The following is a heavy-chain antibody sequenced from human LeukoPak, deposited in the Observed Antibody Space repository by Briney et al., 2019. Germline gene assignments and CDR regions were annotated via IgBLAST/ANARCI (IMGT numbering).Heavy chain of an antibody. V-gene: IGHV3-30-3*01. D-gene: IGHD6-19*01. CDR3: ATNSDWCFDY. CDR2: ISYDGSNK. Sequence: GGSLRLSCAASGFTFSSYAMHWVRQAPGKGLEWVAVISYDGSNKYYADSVKGRFTISRDNSKNTLYLQMNSLRAEDTAVYYCATNSDWCFDYWGQGTLVTVSS. J-gene: IGHJ4*02. CDR1: GFTFSSYA.